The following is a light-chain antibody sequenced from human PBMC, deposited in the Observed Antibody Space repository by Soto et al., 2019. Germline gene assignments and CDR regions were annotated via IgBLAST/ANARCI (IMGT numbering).Light chain of an antibody. CDR3: QKYYSFPRT. CDR2: GAS. CDR1: QSVHTF. Sequence: EIVLTQSPDTLSLSPGEGASLSCRASQSVHTFLAWYQQKTGQAPRVLIYGASTRATGVPDRFSGSGSGTDLNLTISSLEPEDFAVYYCQKYYSFPRTCGQGTKVDIK. J-gene: IGKJ1*01. V-gene: IGKV3-11*01.